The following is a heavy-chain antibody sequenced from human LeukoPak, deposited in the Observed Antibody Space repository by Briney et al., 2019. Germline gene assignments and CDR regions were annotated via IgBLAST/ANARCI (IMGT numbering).Heavy chain of an antibody. V-gene: IGHV3-30*18. CDR1: GFTVSSNY. CDR3: AKEGEVGSSWYIFDY. CDR2: ISYDGSNK. Sequence: GGSLRLSCAASGFTVSSNYMSWVRQAPGKGLEWVAVISYDGSNKYYADSVKGRFTISRNNSKNTLYLQMNSLRAEDTAVYYCAKEGEVGSSWYIFDYWGQGTLVTVSS. J-gene: IGHJ4*02. D-gene: IGHD6-13*01.